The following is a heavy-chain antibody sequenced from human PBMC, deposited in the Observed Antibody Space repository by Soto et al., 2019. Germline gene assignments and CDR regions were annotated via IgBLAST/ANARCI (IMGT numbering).Heavy chain of an antibody. CDR2: IIPIFGTA. V-gene: IGHV1-69*13. J-gene: IGHJ5*02. D-gene: IGHD2-2*01. CDR1: GGTFSSYA. CDR3: ARARGVVVPASNWFDP. Sequence: ASVKVSCKASGGTFSSYAISWVRQAPGQGLEWMEGIIPIFGTANYAQEFQGRVTITADESTTTAYMELSSLRSEDTAVYYCARARGVVVPASNWFDPWGQGTLVTVSS.